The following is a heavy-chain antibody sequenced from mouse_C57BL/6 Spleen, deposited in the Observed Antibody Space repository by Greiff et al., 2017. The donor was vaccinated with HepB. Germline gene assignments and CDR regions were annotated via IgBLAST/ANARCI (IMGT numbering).Heavy chain of an antibody. D-gene: IGHD1-1*01. V-gene: IGHV5-9-1*02. J-gene: IGHJ1*03. Sequence: EVKLMESGEGLVKPGGSLKLSCEASGFTFSSYAMSWVRQTPEQRLEWVAYISSGGDYINYEDTVKGRFTISRDNARNTLDLQMSSLKSEDTAMYYCTRDRTTVVETYWYFDVWGTGTTVTVSS. CDR2: ISSGGDYI. CDR1: GFTFSSYA. CDR3: TRDRTTVVETYWYFDV.